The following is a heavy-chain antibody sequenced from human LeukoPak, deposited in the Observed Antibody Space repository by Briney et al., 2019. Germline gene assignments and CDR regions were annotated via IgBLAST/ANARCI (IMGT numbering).Heavy chain of an antibody. D-gene: IGHD2-8*01. V-gene: IGHV3-7*01. CDR2: IKQDRSEK. J-gene: IGHJ6*03. Sequence: GGSLRLSCAASGFTFNSYWMSWVRQAPGKGLEWVANIKQDRSEKYYVDSVKGRFTISRDNAKNSLYLQMNSLSAEDTALYYCARNMLGYNYHYMDVWGKGTTVTVSS. CDR3: ARNMLGYNYHYMDV. CDR1: GFTFNSYW.